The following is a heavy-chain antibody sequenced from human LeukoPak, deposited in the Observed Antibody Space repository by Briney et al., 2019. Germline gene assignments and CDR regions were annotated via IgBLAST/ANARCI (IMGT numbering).Heavy chain of an antibody. D-gene: IGHD6-19*01. V-gene: IGHV3-30*18. J-gene: IGHJ4*02. Sequence: GGSLRLSCAASGFTFSSYDMHWVRQAPGKGLEWVAVISYDGNNKYYADSVKGRFTISRDNSKNTLYLQMNSLRAEDTAVYYCAKGPRSFGTGWYVYWGQGTLVTVSS. CDR1: GFTFSSYD. CDR3: AKGPRSFGTGWYVY. CDR2: ISYDGNNK.